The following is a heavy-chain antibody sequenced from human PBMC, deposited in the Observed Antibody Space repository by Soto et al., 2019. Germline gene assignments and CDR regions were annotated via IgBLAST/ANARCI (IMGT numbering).Heavy chain of an antibody. CDR3: AHRTTTVTWWFDP. V-gene: IGHV2-5*02. CDR1: GFSLTTSGVG. D-gene: IGHD4-17*01. J-gene: IGHJ5*02. Sequence: QITLKESGPTLVKPTQTLTLTCTFSGFSLTTSGVGVGWIRQPPGKALEWLALIYWDDDKRYSPSLKSRLTITKATSKNKVVITMTNMEHEDTATYLCAHRTTTVTWWFDPWGQGTLVTVSS. CDR2: IYWDDDK.